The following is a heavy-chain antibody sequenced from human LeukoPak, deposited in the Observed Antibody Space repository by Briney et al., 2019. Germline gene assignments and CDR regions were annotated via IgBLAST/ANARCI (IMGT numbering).Heavy chain of an antibody. V-gene: IGHV4-38-2*02. J-gene: IGHJ4*02. D-gene: IGHD1-26*01. CDR1: GYSISSGYY. CDR2: IYHSAST. CDR3: AREWELLGNGY. Sequence: SETLSLTCTVSGYSISSGYYWGWIRQPPGKGLEWIGSIYHSASTYYNPSLKSRGTISVDTSKNQFSLKLSSVTAADTAGYYCAREWELLGNGYWGEGTLVTVSS.